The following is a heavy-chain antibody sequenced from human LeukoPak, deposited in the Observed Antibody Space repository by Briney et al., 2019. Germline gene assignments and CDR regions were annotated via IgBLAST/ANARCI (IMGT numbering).Heavy chain of an antibody. CDR3: ARDHGDFVQHD. CDR2: IYYNGIT. D-gene: IGHD4-17*01. J-gene: IGHJ4*02. V-gene: IGHV4-39*01. CDR1: GDSISNGNFY. Sequence: SETLSLTCTVSGDSISNGNFYWGWIRQPPGKELQWIGSIYYNGITHYNPSLESRVTISADTSTNEFSLKLRSVTAADTAMYYCARDHGDFVQHDWGQGTLVTVSS.